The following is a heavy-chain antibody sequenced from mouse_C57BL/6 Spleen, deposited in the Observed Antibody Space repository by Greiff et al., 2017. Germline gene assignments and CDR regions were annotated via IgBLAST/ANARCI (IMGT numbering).Heavy chain of an antibody. V-gene: IGHV1-50*01. D-gene: IGHD2-3*01. CDR1: GYTFTSYW. Sequence: QVQLQQPGAELVKPGASVKLSCKASGYTFTSYWMQWVKPRPGQGLEWIGEIDPSDSYTNSNQKFKGKATLTIDTSSSTAYMQLSSLASEDSAVYYCARLDDGYSWYCDVWGTGTTVTVSS. J-gene: IGHJ1*03. CDR2: IDPSDSYT. CDR3: ARLDDGYSWYCDV.